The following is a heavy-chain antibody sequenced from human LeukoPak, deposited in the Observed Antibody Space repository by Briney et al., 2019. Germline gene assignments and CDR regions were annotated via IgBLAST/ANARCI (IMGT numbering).Heavy chain of an antibody. J-gene: IGHJ6*03. CDR3: ARHSAVVVVYYYMDV. CDR1: GGSFSGYY. V-gene: IGHV4-34*01. CDR2: INHSGST. Sequence: SETLSLTCAVYGGSFSGYYWSWIRQPPGKGLEWVGEINHSGSTNYNPSLKSRVTISVDTSKNQFSLKLSSVTAADTAVYYCARHSAVVVVYYYMDVWGKGTTVTISS. D-gene: IGHD2-15*01.